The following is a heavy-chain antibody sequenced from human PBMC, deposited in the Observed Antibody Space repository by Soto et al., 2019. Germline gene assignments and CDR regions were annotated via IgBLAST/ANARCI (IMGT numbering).Heavy chain of an antibody. V-gene: IGHV4-30-2*01. Sequence: PSETLSLTCAVSGGSIGGVDYSWSWIRQPPGGGLEWIGYMYHSGTFLKSPSLKTRLTMSLDMSKNQFSLTLNSMTAADTAVYYCARAQFYSGSGNYNNLMFDAWGQGIQVTVSS. J-gene: IGHJ5*02. CDR1: GGSIGGVDYS. CDR3: ARAQFYSGSGNYNNLMFDA. D-gene: IGHD3-10*01. CDR2: MYHSGTF.